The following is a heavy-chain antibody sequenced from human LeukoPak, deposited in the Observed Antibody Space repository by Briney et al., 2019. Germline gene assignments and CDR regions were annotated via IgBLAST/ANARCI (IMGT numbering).Heavy chain of an antibody. D-gene: IGHD1-26*01. CDR3: ARDHRNKWYYMDV. J-gene: IGHJ6*03. Sequence: GGSLRLSCAASGFTFSSYSMNWVRQAPGKGLEWVSSISSSSSYIYYADSVKGRFTISRDNAKNSLYLQMNSLRAEDTAVYYCARDHRNKWYYMDVWGKGTTVTVSS. V-gene: IGHV3-21*01. CDR1: GFTFSSYS. CDR2: ISSSSSYI.